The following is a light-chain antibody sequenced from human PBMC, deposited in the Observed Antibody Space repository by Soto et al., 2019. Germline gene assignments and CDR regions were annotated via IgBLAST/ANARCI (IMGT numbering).Light chain of an antibody. CDR1: ESISKS. CDR3: QHYDRRFPWT. J-gene: IGKJ1*01. V-gene: IGKV1-5*01. CDR2: DAS. Sequence: DIQMTQYPSSLSGSVGDRVTITCRASESISKSLAWYQQKPGEAPKLLIYDASSLASLVPSRFSGSGSGTEFTLTISSLEPDDFATFYCQHYDRRFPWTFGQGTKVDIK.